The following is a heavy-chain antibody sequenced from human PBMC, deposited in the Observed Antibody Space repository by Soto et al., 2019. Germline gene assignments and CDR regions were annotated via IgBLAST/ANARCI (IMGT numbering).Heavy chain of an antibody. J-gene: IGHJ6*02. V-gene: IGHV5-10-1*01. CDR3: AREGNLEYSSSPSGYYYYYYGMDV. CDR1: GYSFTSYW. CDR2: IDPSDSYT. Sequence: PGESLKISCKGSGYSFTSYWISWVRQMPGKGLEWMGRIDPSDSYTNYSPSFQGHVTISADKSISTAYLQWSSLKASDTAMYYCAREGNLEYSSSPSGYYYYYYGMDVWGQGTTVTVSS. D-gene: IGHD6-6*01.